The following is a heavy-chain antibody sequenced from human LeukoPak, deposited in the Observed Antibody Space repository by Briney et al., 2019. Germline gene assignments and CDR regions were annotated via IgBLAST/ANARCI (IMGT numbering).Heavy chain of an antibody. CDR2: ISGSGGST. V-gene: IGHV3-23*01. D-gene: IGHD3-3*01. CDR1: GFTFSSYA. J-gene: IGHJ4*02. Sequence: PGGSLRLSCAASGFTFSSYAMSWVRQAPGKGLEWVSAISGSGGSTYYADSVKGRFTISRHNSKNTLYLQMNSLRAEDTAVYYCARAYSDYLLYFDYWGQGTLVTVSS. CDR3: ARAYSDYLLYFDY.